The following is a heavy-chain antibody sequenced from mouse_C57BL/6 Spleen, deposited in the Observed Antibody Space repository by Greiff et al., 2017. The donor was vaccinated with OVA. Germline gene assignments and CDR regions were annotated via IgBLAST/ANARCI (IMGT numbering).Heavy chain of an antibody. CDR1: GYTFTSYW. V-gene: IGHV1-64*01. Sequence: VQLQQSGAELVKPGASVKLSCQASGYTFTSYWMHWVKQRPGQGLEWIGMIHPYSGSTNYTEKFKSQATLTVDKSSSTAYMQLSSLTSEDSAVYYCARKGHYAVDYWGQGTSVTVSS. CDR3: ARKGHYAVDY. CDR2: IHPYSGST. D-gene: IGHD3-3*01. J-gene: IGHJ4*01.